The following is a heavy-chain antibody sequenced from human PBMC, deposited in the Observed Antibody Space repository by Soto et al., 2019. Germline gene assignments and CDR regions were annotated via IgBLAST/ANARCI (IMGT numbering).Heavy chain of an antibody. CDR1: GFTFSSYG. J-gene: IGHJ6*02. V-gene: IGHV3-33*01. Sequence: QVQLVESGGGVVQPGRSLRLSCAASGFTFSSYGMHWVRQAPGKGLEWVAVIWYDGSNKYYADSVKGRFTISRDNSKNTLYLQMNSLRAEDTAVYYCARDSLSVAGTYYYYGMDVWGQGTTVTVSS. CDR3: ARDSLSVAGTYYYYGMDV. CDR2: IWYDGSNK. D-gene: IGHD6-19*01.